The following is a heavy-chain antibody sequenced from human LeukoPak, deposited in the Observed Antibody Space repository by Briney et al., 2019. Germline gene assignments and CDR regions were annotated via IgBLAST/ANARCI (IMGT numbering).Heavy chain of an antibody. D-gene: IGHD2-21*02. CDR2: ISGSGGST. J-gene: IGHJ4*02. Sequence: GGSLRLSCVASGFTFSSYAMSWVRQAPGKGLEWVSAISGSGGSTYYADSVKGRFTISRDNSKNTLYLQMNSLRAEDTAVYYCAKGPSVVVVTATSPTPYYFDYWGQGTLVTVSS. CDR1: GFTFSSYA. CDR3: AKGPSVVVVTATSPTPYYFDY. V-gene: IGHV3-23*01.